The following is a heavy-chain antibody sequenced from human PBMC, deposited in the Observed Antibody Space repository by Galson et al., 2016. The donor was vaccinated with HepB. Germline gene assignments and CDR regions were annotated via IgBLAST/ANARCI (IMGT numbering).Heavy chain of an antibody. Sequence: SLRVSCAASGFTFSNYGMHWVRQAPGKGLEWVAADSMDGRRKFYADSVKGRFTISRDNSNSMLFLQMSSLRADDTAVYYCARRHEYCPPVGCSVDYWGQGTLVSVSS. CDR3: ARRHEYCPPVGCSVDY. V-gene: IGHV3-30*03. CDR1: GFTFSNYG. J-gene: IGHJ4*02. D-gene: IGHD2/OR15-2a*01. CDR2: DSMDGRRK.